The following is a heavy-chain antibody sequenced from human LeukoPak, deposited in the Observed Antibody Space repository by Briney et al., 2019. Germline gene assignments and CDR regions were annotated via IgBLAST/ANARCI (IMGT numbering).Heavy chain of an antibody. Sequence: ASVKVSCKASGYTFTSYAMHWVRQAPGQRLEWMGWINAGNGNAKNSQKFQGRVTITRDTSASTAYMELSSLRSEDTAVYYCARGRLWSNYDYWGQGTLVTVSS. CDR2: INAGNGNA. V-gene: IGHV1-3*01. J-gene: IGHJ4*02. D-gene: IGHD5-18*01. CDR3: ARGRLWSNYDY. CDR1: GYTFTSYA.